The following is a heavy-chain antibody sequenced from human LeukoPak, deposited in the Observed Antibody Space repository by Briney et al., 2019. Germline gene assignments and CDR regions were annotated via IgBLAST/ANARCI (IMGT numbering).Heavy chain of an antibody. CDR1: GGSISSGGYY. V-gene: IGHV4-30-2*01. CDR2: IYHSGST. D-gene: IGHD6-13*01. CDR3: ARVSIAAAGAYYYYMDV. Sequence: PSQTLSLTCTVSGGSISSGGYYWSWIRQPPGKGLEWIGYIYHSGSTYYNPSLKSRVTISVDRSKNQFSLKLSSVTAADTAVYYCARVSIAAAGAYYYYMDVWAKGPRSPSP. J-gene: IGHJ6*03.